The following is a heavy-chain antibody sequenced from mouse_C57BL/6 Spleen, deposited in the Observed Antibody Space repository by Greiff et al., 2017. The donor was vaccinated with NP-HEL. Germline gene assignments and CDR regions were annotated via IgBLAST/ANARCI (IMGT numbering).Heavy chain of an antibody. D-gene: IGHD3-2*02. CDR2: INPYNGDT. V-gene: IGHV1-20*01. CDR3: ARMEDSSGYVGDYYAMDY. J-gene: IGHJ4*01. CDR1: GYSVTGYF. Sequence: EVQLQQAGGELVEPGDSVKISCESSGYSVTGYFMKWVMQSHGKSLEWIGRINPYNGDTFYNQKFKGKATLTVDKSSSTAHMELRSLTSEDSAVYYCARMEDSSGYVGDYYAMDYWGQGTSVTVSS.